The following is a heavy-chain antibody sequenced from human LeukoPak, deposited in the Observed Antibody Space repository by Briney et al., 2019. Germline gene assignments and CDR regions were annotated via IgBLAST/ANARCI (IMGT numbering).Heavy chain of an antibody. CDR1: GFTFDDYG. CDR3: ASRGYGYYYYGMDV. D-gene: IGHD3-10*01. Sequence: TGGSLRLSCASSGFTFDDYGMSWVRQAPGKGLEWVSGINWNGGSTGYADSVKGRFTISRDNAKNSLYLQMNSLRAEDTALYHWASRGYGYYYYGMDVWGQGTTVTVS. J-gene: IGHJ6*02. CDR2: INWNGGST. V-gene: IGHV3-20*01.